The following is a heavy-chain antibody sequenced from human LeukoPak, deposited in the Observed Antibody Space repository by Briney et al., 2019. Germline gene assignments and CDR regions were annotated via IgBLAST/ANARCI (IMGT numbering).Heavy chain of an antibody. Sequence: GASVTVSCKASGYTFTAYYMHWVRQAPGQGLEWMGWIDTNSGGTNYAQKFQGRVTITRDTSIGTAYMELSSLISDDTAVYYCASEAHCSGGSCSLHRVASWGQGTLVTVSS. CDR3: ASEAHCSGGSCSLHRVAS. CDR2: IDTNSGGT. CDR1: GYTFTAYY. D-gene: IGHD2-15*01. J-gene: IGHJ4*02. V-gene: IGHV1-2*02.